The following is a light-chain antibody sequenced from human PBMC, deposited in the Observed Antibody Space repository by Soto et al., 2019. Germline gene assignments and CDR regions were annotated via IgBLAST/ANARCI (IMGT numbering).Light chain of an antibody. Sequence: IQMTQSPSSLSASVGYRFTITCRASQSISPYLHWYQQKPGKAPKLLIYEASSLESGVPSRFGGSGSGTEFTLIISSLQPDDFATYYCLQDYNYPWTFGQGTTGDIK. CDR1: QSISPY. CDR3: LQDYNYPWT. J-gene: IGKJ1*01. CDR2: EAS. V-gene: IGKV1-6*01.